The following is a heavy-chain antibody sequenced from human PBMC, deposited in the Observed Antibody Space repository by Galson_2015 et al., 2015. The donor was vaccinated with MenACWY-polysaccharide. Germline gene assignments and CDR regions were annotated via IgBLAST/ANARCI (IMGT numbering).Heavy chain of an antibody. J-gene: IGHJ2*01. Sequence: SLRLSCAASGFAFSSYAMSWVRQAPGKGLEWVSVISGGGITTNYADSVKGRFTISRDNSKNTLYLQVSSLRAEDTAVYYCAKTAKVGPNKEAQCYFDLWGRGTLVTVSS. CDR1: GFAFSSYA. V-gene: IGHV3-23*01. CDR2: ISGGGITT. CDR3: AKTAKVGPNKEAQCYFDL. D-gene: IGHD1-26*01.